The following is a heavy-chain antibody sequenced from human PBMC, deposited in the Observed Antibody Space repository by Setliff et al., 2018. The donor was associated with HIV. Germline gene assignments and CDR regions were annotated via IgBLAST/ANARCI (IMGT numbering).Heavy chain of an antibody. J-gene: IGHJ4*02. Sequence: AASVKVSCKASGYTFTSYYMHWVRQAPGQGLELMGISNPSGGSTTYAPKFPGIVTMTRDTSTSTVYMELSRLRSDDTAVYYCARDLREGERYFDWLPDYWGQGTLVTVSS. D-gene: IGHD3-9*01. CDR3: ARDLREGERYFDWLPDY. CDR2: SNPSGGST. V-gene: IGHV1-46*01. CDR1: GYTFTSYY.